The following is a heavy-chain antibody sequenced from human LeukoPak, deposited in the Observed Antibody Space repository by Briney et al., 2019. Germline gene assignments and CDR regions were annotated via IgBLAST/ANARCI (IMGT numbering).Heavy chain of an antibody. J-gene: IGHJ5*01. Sequence: GGSLSFSGAAPGFTFSNYWMHWVGQAPGRGRGWVSRIKGDGSHTIYADSVKGRFTISRDNAKNTLYLQMKNLRAEDTAVYYCVRDWDHFDFDSWGQGTLVTVSS. CDR2: IKGDGSHT. V-gene: IGHV3-74*01. D-gene: IGHD3-9*01. CDR1: GFTFSNYW. CDR3: VRDWDHFDFDS.